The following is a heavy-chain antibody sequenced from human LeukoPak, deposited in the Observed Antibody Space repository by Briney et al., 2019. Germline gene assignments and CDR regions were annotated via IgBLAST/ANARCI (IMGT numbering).Heavy chain of an antibody. CDR2: ISAYNGKT. J-gene: IGHJ4*02. CDR1: GYTFTTSG. CDR3: ARDEGTYQRGPFEY. D-gene: IGHD2-2*01. Sequence: ASVKVSCKASGYTFTTSGISWVRQAPGQGLEWMGWISAYNGKTNYVQKFQGRVTMTTDTSTSTAYMELRGLRSDDTAVYYCARDEGTYQRGPFEYWGQGTLVTVSS. V-gene: IGHV1-18*01.